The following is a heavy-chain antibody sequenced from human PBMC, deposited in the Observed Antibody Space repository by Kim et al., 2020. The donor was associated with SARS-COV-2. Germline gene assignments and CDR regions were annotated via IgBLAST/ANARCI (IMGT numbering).Heavy chain of an antibody. V-gene: IGHV3-23*01. CDR2: IDGSDGTT. J-gene: IGHJ4*02. D-gene: IGHD2-2*03. Sequence: GGSLRLSCTTSGFTFTGYAMSWVRQAPGKGLEWVSSIDGSDGTTYYVDSVKGRFTISRDNSKSTLYLQMSTLRADETAVYYCMKGGWGWIWDHWGQGTLV. CDR3: MKGGWGWIWDH. CDR1: GFTFTGYA.